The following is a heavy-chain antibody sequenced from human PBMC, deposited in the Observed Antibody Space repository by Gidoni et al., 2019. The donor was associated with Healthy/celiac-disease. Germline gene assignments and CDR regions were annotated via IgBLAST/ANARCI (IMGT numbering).Heavy chain of an antibody. CDR3: AKDTMVRGV. CDR1: GFTFSSYA. V-gene: IGHV3-23*01. Sequence: EVQLLESGGGLVHPGGSLKPSCAAPGFTFSSYAMSWVRQAPGKGLEGVSAISGSGGSTYYADSVKGRFTISRDNSKNTLYLQMNSLRAEDTAVYYCAKDTMVRGVWGQGTLVTVSS. D-gene: IGHD3-10*01. CDR2: ISGSGGST. J-gene: IGHJ4*02.